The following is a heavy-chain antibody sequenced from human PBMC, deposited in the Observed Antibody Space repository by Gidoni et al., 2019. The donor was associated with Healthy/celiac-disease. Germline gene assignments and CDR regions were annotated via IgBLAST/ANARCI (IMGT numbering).Heavy chain of an antibody. V-gene: IGHV3-11*01. CDR3: ARDGYYDFWSPSPPDY. CDR2: MSSSGSTI. D-gene: IGHD3-3*01. Sequence: QVQLVESGGGLVKPGGSLRLSCAASGFTFSDYYMGWIRQAPGKGLEWVSYMSSSGSTIYYADSVKGRFTISRDNAKNSLYLQMNSLRAEDTAVYYCARDGYYDFWSPSPPDYWGQGTLVTVSS. CDR1: GFTFSDYY. J-gene: IGHJ4*02.